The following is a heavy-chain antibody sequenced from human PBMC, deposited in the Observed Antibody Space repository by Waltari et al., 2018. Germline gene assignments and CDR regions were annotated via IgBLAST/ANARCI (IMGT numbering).Heavy chain of an antibody. D-gene: IGHD4-17*01. V-gene: IGHV4-34*01. CDR3: ARHPTPRSGDYGHRRAFDV. CDR1: GGSFSGYY. J-gene: IGHJ3*01. CDR2: IKRSRST. Sequence: QVQLQQWGAGLLKPSETLSLTCAVYGGSFSGYYWSWIRQPPGKGLEWIGGIKRSRSTSCNPSHESRVTISVDTSRNQFSLMLSSVTAADTAVYYCARHPTPRSGDYGHRRAFDVWGQGTMVTVSS.